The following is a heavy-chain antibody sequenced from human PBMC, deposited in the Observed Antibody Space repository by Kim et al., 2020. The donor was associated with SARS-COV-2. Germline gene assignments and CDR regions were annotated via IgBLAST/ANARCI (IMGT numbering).Heavy chain of an antibody. J-gene: IGHJ5*02. CDR1: GFTFSDYY. Sequence: GGSLRLSCAASGFTFSDYYMSWIRQAPGKGLEWVSYISSRSDSTNYADSVRGRFTISRDNAKKSLYLQMGSLRAEDTAVYYCARDLAVVGFWGCDHWGQGNLVTVST. CDR3: ARDLAVVGFWGCDH. CDR2: ISSRSDST. V-gene: IGHV3-11*05. D-gene: IGHD6-19*01.